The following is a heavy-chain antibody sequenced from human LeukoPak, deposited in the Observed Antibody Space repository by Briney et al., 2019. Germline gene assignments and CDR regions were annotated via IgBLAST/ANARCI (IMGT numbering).Heavy chain of an antibody. CDR3: ARGNGFIIDY. Sequence: QPGGSLRLSCAVSGFTFSSYWMSWVRQAPGKGLEWVANIKEDGSQRSYVDSVKGRFTISRDNAKNSLYLQMNSLRAEDTAVYYCARGNGFIIDYWGQGTLVTVSS. J-gene: IGHJ4*02. V-gene: IGHV3-7*01. CDR2: IKEDGSQR. D-gene: IGHD2-8*01. CDR1: GFTFSSYW.